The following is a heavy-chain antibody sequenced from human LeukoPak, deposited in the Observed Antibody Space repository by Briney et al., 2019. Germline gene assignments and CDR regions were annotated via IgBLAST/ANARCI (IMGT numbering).Heavy chain of an antibody. D-gene: IGHD3-22*01. J-gene: IGHJ4*02. CDR2: IYYSGST. Sequence: PPETLSHTCTVSGGSISSYYWSWIWQPPGKGLEWIGYIYYSGSTNYNPSLKSRVTISVDTSKNQFSLKLSSVTAADTAVYYCARAIGDYYDSSGYYSPYYFDYWGQGSLVTVSS. V-gene: IGHV4-59*01. CDR3: ARAIGDYYDSSGYYSPYYFDY. CDR1: GGSISSYY.